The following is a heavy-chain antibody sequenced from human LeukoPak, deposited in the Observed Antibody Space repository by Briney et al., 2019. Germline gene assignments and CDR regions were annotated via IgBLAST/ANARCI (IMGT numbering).Heavy chain of an antibody. CDR2: ISSKANSYAT. CDR1: GFTFSGSA. V-gene: IGHV3-73*01. CDR3: VKARMPHCGTDCLES. Sequence: AGGSLRLSCAASGFTFSGSAMHWVRQASGKGLEWVGRISSKANSYATAYAASVEGTLPISRDDSKNTAYLQMNRLESEDTDVYYCVKARMPHCGTDCLESWGQGTLVTVST. D-gene: IGHD2-21*02. J-gene: IGHJ4*02.